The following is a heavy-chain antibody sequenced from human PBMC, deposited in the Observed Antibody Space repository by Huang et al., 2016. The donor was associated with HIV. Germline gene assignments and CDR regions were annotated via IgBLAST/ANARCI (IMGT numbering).Heavy chain of an antibody. CDR1: GGSISSSSYY. CDR3: ARHGRVAGHYYNNMDV. V-gene: IGHV4-39*01. J-gene: IGHJ6*02. D-gene: IGHD6-19*01. CDR2: SYYSGNT. Sequence: LQLQESGPGLVKSSETLSLICTVSGGSISSSSYYWGWIRQPPGKGPEWSGSSYYSGNTDYNPPLKSRVTISVDTSKNQFSLKVNAVTAADTAVYYCARHGRVAGHYYNNMDVWGRGTTVTVSS.